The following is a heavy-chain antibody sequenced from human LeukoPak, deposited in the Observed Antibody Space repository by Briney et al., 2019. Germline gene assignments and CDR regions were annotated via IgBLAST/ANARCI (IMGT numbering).Heavy chain of an antibody. D-gene: IGHD6-19*01. CDR1: GGSISSSSYY. CDR2: IYYSGST. J-gene: IGHJ4*02. CDR3: ARLSWGRGAVADIDY. Sequence: SETLSLTCTVSGGSISSSSYYLGWSRQPPGKGLEWIGSIYYSGSTYYNPSLKSRVTISVDTSKNQFSLKLSSVTAADTAVYYCARLSWGRGAVADIDYWGQGTLVTVSS. V-gene: IGHV4-39*01.